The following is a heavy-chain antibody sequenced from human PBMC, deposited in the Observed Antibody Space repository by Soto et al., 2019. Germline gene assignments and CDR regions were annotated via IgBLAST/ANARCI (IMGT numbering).Heavy chain of an antibody. Sequence: GGSLRLSCAVSGFICSSYDMSWVRQAPGKGLEWVSTILVGGSTHYEDSVKGRFTISRDTSKNTVYLQMNSLTAGDTAMYYCAKATATGGGAFEICGQGTMVTVSS. V-gene: IGHV3-23*01. CDR2: ILVGGST. CDR3: AKATATGGGAFEI. CDR1: GFICSSYD. J-gene: IGHJ3*02. D-gene: IGHD2-8*02.